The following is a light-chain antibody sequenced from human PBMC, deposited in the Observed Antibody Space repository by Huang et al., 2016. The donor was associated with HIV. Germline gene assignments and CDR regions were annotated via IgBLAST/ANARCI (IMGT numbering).Light chain of an antibody. V-gene: IGKV1-5*03. J-gene: IGKJ2*01. CDR3: QQYNRFYT. CDR2: TAS. Sequence: DIQMTQSPSTLSASVGDRVTITCRASQSVGNWLAWYQQKPGQATKLLIYTASTLQNGVPSRFSGSGSETEFTLTINILQPDDFATYYCQQYNRFYTFGQGTRLDIK. CDR1: QSVGNW.